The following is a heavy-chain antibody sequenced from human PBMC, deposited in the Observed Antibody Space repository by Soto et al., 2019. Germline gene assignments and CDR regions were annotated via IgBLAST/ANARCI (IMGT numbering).Heavy chain of an antibody. V-gene: IGHV5-51*01. J-gene: IGHJ4*02. CDR1: GYRFTDYW. Sequence: GESLKISCKGSGYRFTDYWIGWVRQMPGKGLEWMGIINPDYSDTRYSPSFQGQVTISADKSINTAYLQWSSLKSSDTAMYYCARHDALFGDYGDYGSIDYLGQGTLVTVS. CDR2: INPDYSDT. D-gene: IGHD4-17*01. CDR3: ARHDALFGDYGDYGSIDY.